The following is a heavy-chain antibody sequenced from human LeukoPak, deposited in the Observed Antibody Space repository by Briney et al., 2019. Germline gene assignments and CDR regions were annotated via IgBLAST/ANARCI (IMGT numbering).Heavy chain of an antibody. J-gene: IGHJ6*02. CDR1: GYTFTSYG. Sequence: GASVKVSCKASGYTFTSYGISWVRQAPGQGLEWMGWISAYNGNTNYAQKLQGRVTMTTDTSTSTAYMELRSLRSDDTAVYYCARVIAVAGPTEIYYYGMDVWGQGTTVTVSS. CDR3: ARVIAVAGPTEIYYYGMDV. CDR2: ISAYNGNT. D-gene: IGHD6-19*01. V-gene: IGHV1-18*01.